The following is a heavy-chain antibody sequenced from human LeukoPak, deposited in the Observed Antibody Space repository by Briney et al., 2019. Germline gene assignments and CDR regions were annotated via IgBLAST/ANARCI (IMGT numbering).Heavy chain of an antibody. CDR2: IYYSGST. Sequence: SETLSLTCTVSGGSISSYYWSWIRQPPGKGLEWIGYIYYSGSTNYNPSLKSRVTISVDTSKNQFSLKLSSVTAADTAVYYCAREATIFGVVNGKFDPWGQGTLVTVSS. V-gene: IGHV4-59*01. J-gene: IGHJ5*02. D-gene: IGHD3-3*01. CDR1: GGSISSYY. CDR3: AREATIFGVVNGKFDP.